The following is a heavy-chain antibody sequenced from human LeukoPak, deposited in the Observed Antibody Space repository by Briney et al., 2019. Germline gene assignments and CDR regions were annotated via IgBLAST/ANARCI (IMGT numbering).Heavy chain of an antibody. CDR3: ARDQVGLGYFDY. CDR2: IYYSGST. CDR1: GGSISSYY. D-gene: IGHD1-26*01. Sequence: SETLSLTCTVSGGSISSYYWSWIRQPPGKGLEWIGYIYYSGSTNYNPSLKSRVTISVDTSKNQFSQKLSSVTAADTAVYYCARDQVGLGYFDYWGQGTLVTVSS. V-gene: IGHV4-59*01. J-gene: IGHJ4*02.